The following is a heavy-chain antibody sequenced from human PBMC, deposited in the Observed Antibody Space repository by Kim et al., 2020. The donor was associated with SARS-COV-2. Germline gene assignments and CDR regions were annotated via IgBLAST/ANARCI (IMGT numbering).Heavy chain of an antibody. V-gene: IGHV3-48*04. D-gene: IGHD1-7*01. CDR1: GFTLSLYS. CDR2: ISDFSTTT. J-gene: IGHJ3*02. CDR3: VRENYWAFDI. Sequence: GGSLRLSCATSGFTLSLYSMNWVRQAPGKGLEWVSNISDFSTTTKYADSVKGRFTISRDNTKNSLYLQMNGLRAEDTAVYYCVRENYWAFDIWGQGTMVTVSS.